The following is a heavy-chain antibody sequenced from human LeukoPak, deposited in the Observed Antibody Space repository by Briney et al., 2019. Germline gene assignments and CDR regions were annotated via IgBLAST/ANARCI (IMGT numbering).Heavy chain of an antibody. CDR1: GFTFSSYS. D-gene: IGHD5-12*01. CDR2: ISSSSSYI. J-gene: IGHJ4*02. Sequence: PGGSLRLSCAASGFTFSSYSMNWVRQAPGKGLEWVSSISSSSSYIYYADSVKGRFTISRDNAKNSLYLQMKSLRAEDTAVYYCARDSKGSGYDYWGQGTLVTVSS. CDR3: ARDSKGSGYDY. V-gene: IGHV3-21*01.